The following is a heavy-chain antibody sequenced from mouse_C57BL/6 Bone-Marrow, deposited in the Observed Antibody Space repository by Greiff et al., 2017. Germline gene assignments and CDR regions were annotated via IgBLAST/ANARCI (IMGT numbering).Heavy chain of an antibody. Sequence: EVMLVESGGGLVKPGGSLKLSCAASGFTFSSYAMSWVRQTPEKRLEWVATISDGGSYTYYPDNVKGRFTISRDNAKNNLYLQMSHLKSKDTAMYYCASEGWGPRYWGQGTTLTVSS. J-gene: IGHJ2*01. CDR2: ISDGGSYT. CDR1: GFTFSSYA. D-gene: IGHD3-3*01. CDR3: ASEGWGPRY. V-gene: IGHV5-4*03.